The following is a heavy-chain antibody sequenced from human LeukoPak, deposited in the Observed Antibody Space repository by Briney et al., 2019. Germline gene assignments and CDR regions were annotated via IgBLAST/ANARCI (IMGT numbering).Heavy chain of an antibody. CDR1: GYTFTSYG. V-gene: IGHV1-69*13. Sequence: ASVKVSCKASGYTFTSYGISWVRQAPEQGLEWMGGIIPIFGTANYAQMFQGRVTITADESTSTAYMELSSLRSEDTAVYYCARDGLYCTNGVCSSDIWGQGTLVTVSS. CDR2: IIPIFGTA. J-gene: IGHJ3*02. CDR3: ARDGLYCTNGVCSSDI. D-gene: IGHD2-8*01.